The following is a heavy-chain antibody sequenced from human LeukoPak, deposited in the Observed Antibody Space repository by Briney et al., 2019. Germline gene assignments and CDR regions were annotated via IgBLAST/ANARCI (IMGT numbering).Heavy chain of an antibody. CDR3: AKDVVGATNIDY. V-gene: IGHV3-30*02. Sequence: GSLRLSCAASGFTFSNYGIHWVRQAPGKGLEWVAFIRYDGSNRYYADSVKGRFTISRDNSKNTLYLQMNSLRVEDTAMYYCAKDVVGATNIDYWGQGTLVTVSS. CDR1: GFTFSNYG. D-gene: IGHD1-26*01. J-gene: IGHJ4*02. CDR2: IRYDGSNR.